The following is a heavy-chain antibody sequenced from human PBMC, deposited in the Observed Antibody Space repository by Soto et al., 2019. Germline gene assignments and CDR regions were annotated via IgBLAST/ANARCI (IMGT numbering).Heavy chain of an antibody. CDR2: IYYSGST. V-gene: IGHV4-31*03. CDR3: ARGTPTYDILTGYSYMSFDY. J-gene: IGHJ4*02. CDR1: GGSISSGGYY. Sequence: PSETLSLTCTVSGGSISSGGYYWSWIRQHPGKGLEWIGYIYYSGSTYYNPSLKSRVTISVDTSKNQFSLKLSSVTAADTAVYYCARGTPTYDILTGYSYMSFDYWGQGTLVTVSS. D-gene: IGHD3-9*01.